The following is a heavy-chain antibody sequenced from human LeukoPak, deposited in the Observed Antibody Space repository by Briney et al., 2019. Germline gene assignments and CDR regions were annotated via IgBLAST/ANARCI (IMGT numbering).Heavy chain of an antibody. CDR3: ARGLYDYVWGSYRENYYFDY. Sequence: SETLSLTCTVSGGSISSYHWSWIRQPPGKGLEWIGYIYYSGSTNYNPSLKSRVTISVDTSKNQFSLKLSSVTAADTAVYYCARGLYDYVWGSYRENYYFDYWGQGTLVTVSS. V-gene: IGHV4-59*01. CDR2: IYYSGST. CDR1: GGSISSYH. D-gene: IGHD3-16*02. J-gene: IGHJ4*02.